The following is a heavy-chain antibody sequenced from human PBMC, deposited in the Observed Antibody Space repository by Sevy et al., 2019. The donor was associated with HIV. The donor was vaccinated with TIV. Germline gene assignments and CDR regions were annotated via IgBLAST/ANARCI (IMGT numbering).Heavy chain of an antibody. CDR3: ARAFMPQSGGSCYVDY. V-gene: IGHV3-7*03. CDR2: IKQDGSEK. J-gene: IGHJ4*02. D-gene: IGHD2-15*01. CDR1: GFTFSSYW. Sequence: GESLKISCAASGFTFSSYWMSWVRQAPGKGLEGVANIKQDGSEKYYVDSVKGRFTISRDNAKNSLYLQMNSLRAEDTAVYYCARAFMPQSGGSCYVDYWGQGTLVTVSS.